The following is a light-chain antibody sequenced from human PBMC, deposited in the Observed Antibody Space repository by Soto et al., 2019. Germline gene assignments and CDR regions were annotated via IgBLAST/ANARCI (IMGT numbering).Light chain of an antibody. J-gene: IGLJ1*01. CDR2: EVS. CDR3: SSYTGSNIRYV. V-gene: IGLV2-14*01. CDR1: SNDVGGYNY. Sequence: QSALTQPASVSGSPGQSITMSCTGTSNDVGGYNYVSWYQHHPGKAPKLMIYEVSDRPSGVSNRFSGSKSGNTASLTISGLQAEDETDYYCSSYTGSNIRYVFGAGTKVTV.